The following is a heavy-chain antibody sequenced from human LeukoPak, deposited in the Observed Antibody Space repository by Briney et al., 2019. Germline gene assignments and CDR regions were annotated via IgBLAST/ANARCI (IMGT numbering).Heavy chain of an antibody. V-gene: IGHV4-4*02. D-gene: IGHD1-26*01. Sequence: SETLSLTCAVSGDSISSTNWWSWVRQPPGKGLEWIGETYHSGSTNYNPSLKSRVTISVDKSKNHFSLNLYSVTAADTAVYYCARIPTDGYDGNYFYYYYGMDVWGQGTTVTVSS. J-gene: IGHJ6*02. CDR1: GDSISSTNW. CDR3: ARIPTDGYDGNYFYYYYGMDV. CDR2: TYHSGST.